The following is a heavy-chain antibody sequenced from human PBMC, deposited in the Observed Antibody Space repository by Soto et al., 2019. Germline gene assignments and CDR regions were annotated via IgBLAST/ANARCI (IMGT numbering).Heavy chain of an antibody. D-gene: IGHD1-1*01. J-gene: IGHJ4*02. Sequence: RGSVKVSFKASGYTFSSYAMHLVRQAPGQRLEWMGWINAGYGNTKSSQKFQDRVTISRDTSASTAYMELTSLRSEDTAVYYCARDNGDGTFDFWGQGTMVTVSS. CDR2: INAGYGNT. V-gene: IGHV1-3*01. CDR1: GYTFSSYA. CDR3: ARDNGDGTFDF.